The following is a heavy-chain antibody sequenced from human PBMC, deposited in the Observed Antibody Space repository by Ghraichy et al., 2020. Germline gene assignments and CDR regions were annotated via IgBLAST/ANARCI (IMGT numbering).Heavy chain of an antibody. CDR1: GYTFTSYG. Sequence: ASVKVSCKTSGYTFTSYGINWVRQAPGQGLEWMGWITAYNDDTNYAQKFQGRVTMATDTSTSTTYMELRSLRSDDTAVYYCARGGSYSSSWYFDYWGQGTLVTVSS. D-gene: IGHD6-13*01. CDR2: ITAYNDDT. J-gene: IGHJ4*02. V-gene: IGHV1-18*04. CDR3: ARGGSYSSSWYFDY.